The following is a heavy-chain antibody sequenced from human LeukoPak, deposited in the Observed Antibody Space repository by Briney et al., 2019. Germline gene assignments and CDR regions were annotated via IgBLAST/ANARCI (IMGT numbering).Heavy chain of an antibody. CDR3: ARSKQWLVPLDH. J-gene: IGHJ4*02. CDR1: GGSISSSSYY. D-gene: IGHD6-19*01. CDR2: IYYSGST. Sequence: SETLSLTCTVSGGSISSSSYYWGWIRQPPGKGLEWIGSIYYSGSTYYNPSLKSRVTISVDTSKNQFSLKLSSVTAADTAVYYCARSKQWLVPLDHWGQGTLVTVSS. V-gene: IGHV4-39*07.